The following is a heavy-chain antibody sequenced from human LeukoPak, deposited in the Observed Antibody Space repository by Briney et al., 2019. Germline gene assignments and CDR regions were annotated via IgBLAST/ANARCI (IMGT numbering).Heavy chain of an antibody. V-gene: IGHV4-38-2*02. D-gene: IGHD6-13*01. CDR1: GYSISSGYY. CDR3: ARAYSSSWYWNWFDP. Sequence: PSETLSLTCTVSGYSISSGYYWGWIRQPPGKGLEWIGNIYPTGSTYYNPSLKSRVTISVDTSKNQFSLKVSSVSAADTTVYYCARAYSSSWYWNWFDPWGQGTLVTVSS. J-gene: IGHJ5*02. CDR2: IYPTGST.